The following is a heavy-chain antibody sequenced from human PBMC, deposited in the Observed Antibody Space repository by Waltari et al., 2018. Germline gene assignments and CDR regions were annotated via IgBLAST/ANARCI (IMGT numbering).Heavy chain of an antibody. J-gene: IGHJ3*02. V-gene: IGHV3-20*01. Sequence: EVQLVESGGGVVRPGGSLRLSCAAPGFTFDAYGMRWVRQAPGKGLEWVSGINWNGGSIGDADSVKGRFTISRDNAENSLYLQMNSLRVEDTAVYHCARGLGSFDIWGQGTMVTVSS. D-gene: IGHD1-26*01. CDR2: INWNGGSI. CDR1: GFTFDAYG. CDR3: ARGLGSFDI.